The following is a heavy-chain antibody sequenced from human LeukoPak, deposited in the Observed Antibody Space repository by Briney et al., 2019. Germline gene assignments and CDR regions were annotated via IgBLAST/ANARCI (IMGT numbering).Heavy chain of an antibody. D-gene: IGHD6-19*01. CDR2: INPNSGGT. V-gene: IGHV1-2*02. Sequence: ASVKVSCKASGYTFTGYYMHWVRQAPGQGLEWMGWINPNSGGTNYAQKFQGRVTMTRDTSISTAYMELSRLRSDDTAVYYCAREGLGSHTYRWFDPWGQGTLVTVSS. CDR3: AREGLGSHTYRWFDP. J-gene: IGHJ5*02. CDR1: GYTFTGYY.